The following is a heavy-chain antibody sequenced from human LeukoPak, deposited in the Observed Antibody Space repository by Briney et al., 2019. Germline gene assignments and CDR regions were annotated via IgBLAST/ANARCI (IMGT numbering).Heavy chain of an antibody. CDR3: ARGGGDS. V-gene: IGHV3-7*01. J-gene: IGHJ4*02. CDR2: ITQEESER. CDR1: GCIFSTSW. D-gene: IGHD3-3*01. Sequence: GGSLRLSCAASGCIFSTSWMNWVRQAPGKGLEWVAMITQEESERYYVDAVKGRFIISRENVKSSLYLQMNSLRAEDTAVYYCARGGGDSWGQGTLVTVSS.